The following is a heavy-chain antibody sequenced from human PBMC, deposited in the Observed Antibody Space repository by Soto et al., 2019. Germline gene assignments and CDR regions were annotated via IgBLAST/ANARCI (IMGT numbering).Heavy chain of an antibody. V-gene: IGHV4-59*08. J-gene: IGHJ4*02. CDR1: GGSISSYY. Sequence: SETLSLTCTVSGGSISSYYWSWIRQPPGKGLEWIGYIYYSGNTNYNPSLKSRVTISVDTSKNQFSLKLSSVTAADTAVFYCAGLYPYESSGYHLNYWGQGALVTVSS. CDR2: IYYSGNT. D-gene: IGHD3-22*01. CDR3: AGLYPYESSGYHLNY.